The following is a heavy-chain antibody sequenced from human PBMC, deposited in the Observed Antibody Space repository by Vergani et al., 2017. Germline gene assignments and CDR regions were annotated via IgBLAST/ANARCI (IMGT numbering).Heavy chain of an antibody. CDR2: ISSSSSYI. V-gene: IGHV3-21*01. CDR1: GFTFSSYS. D-gene: IGHD3-16*02. J-gene: IGHJ6*02. CDR3: ARESVSFGGVIVTPYYYYGMDV. Sequence: EVQLVESGGGLVKPGGSLRLSCAASGFTFSSYSMNWVRQAPGKGLEWVSSISSSSSYIYYADSVKGRFTISRDNAKNSLYRQMNSLRAEDTAVYYCARESVSFGGVIVTPYYYYGMDVWGQGTTVTVSS.